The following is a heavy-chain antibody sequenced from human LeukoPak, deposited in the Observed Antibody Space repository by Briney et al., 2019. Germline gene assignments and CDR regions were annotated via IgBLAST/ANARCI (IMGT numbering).Heavy chain of an antibody. J-gene: IGHJ6*02. Sequence: GGSLRLSCAASGFTFSGSAMSWVRQAPGKGLEWVSGISIGGDYTYYADSVKGRFTISRDNSKNTLYLQMNSLRAEDTAVYYCAKGDMVRTPYYYYYGMDVWGQGTTVTVSS. D-gene: IGHD3-10*01. CDR1: GFTFSGSA. V-gene: IGHV3-23*01. CDR2: ISIGGDYT. CDR3: AKGDMVRTPYYYYYGMDV.